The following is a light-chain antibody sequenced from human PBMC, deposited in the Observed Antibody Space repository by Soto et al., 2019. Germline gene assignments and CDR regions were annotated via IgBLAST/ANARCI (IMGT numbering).Light chain of an antibody. Sequence: IMVSQYPASIVVLLGEGTTIHSCSSKNVFSRSNSSSYLAWYQQKPGQPPRLLIYCASTRESGIPDRFSGSGSGTDFTLTISSLQPEDFAVYYCQQYYMTPITFGQGTRLDIK. V-gene: IGKV4-1*01. CDR3: QQYYMTPIT. CDR2: CAS. CDR1: KNVFSRSNSSSY. J-gene: IGKJ5*01.